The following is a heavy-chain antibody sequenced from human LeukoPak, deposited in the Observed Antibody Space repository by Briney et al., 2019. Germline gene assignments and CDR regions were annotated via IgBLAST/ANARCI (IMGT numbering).Heavy chain of an antibody. V-gene: IGHV4-59*01. CDR2: IYDSGST. Sequence: SETLSLTCTVSGGSISGYYWSWIRQPPGKGLEWIGYIYDSGSTNYNPSLKSRVTISVDTSKNQFSLKLSSVTAADMAVYYCARVGVTNYYYYGMDVWGQGTTVTVSS. CDR1: GGSISGYY. J-gene: IGHJ6*02. D-gene: IGHD2-21*02. CDR3: ARVGVTNYYYYGMDV.